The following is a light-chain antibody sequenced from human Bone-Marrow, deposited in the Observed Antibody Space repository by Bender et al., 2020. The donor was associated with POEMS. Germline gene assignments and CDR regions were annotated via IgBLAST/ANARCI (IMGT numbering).Light chain of an antibody. CDR2: NNS. V-gene: IGLV1-44*01. J-gene: IGLJ3*02. CDR3: ATWDDSLNGWG. Sequence: QSVLTQPPSASGTPGQRVTISCSGSSSKFGSYPVNWYQQLPGAAPKLVIFNNSQRPSGVPARFSGSNSGTSASLAISGLLSDDEADFYCATWDDSLNGWGFGGGTKLTVL. CDR1: SSKFGSYP.